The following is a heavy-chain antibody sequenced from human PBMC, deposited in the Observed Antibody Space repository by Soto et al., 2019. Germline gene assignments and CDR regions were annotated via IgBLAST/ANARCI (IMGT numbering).Heavy chain of an antibody. J-gene: IGHJ6*03. CDR2: ISGSGGST. D-gene: IGHD3-10*01. CDR1: GFTFSSYA. Sequence: GGSLRLSCAASGFTFSSYAMSWVRQAPGKGLEWVSAISGSGGSTYYADSVKGRFNISRDNSKNTLYLQMNSLRAEDTAVYYCAKESAMVRGVTEYYYYYMDVWGKGTTVTVSS. V-gene: IGHV3-23*01. CDR3: AKESAMVRGVTEYYYYYMDV.